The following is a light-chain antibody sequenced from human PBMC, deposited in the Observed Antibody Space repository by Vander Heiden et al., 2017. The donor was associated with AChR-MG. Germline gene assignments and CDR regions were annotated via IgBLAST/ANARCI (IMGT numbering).Light chain of an antibody. CDR2: GVT. CDR3: SSYTNRKTVV. V-gene: IGLV2-14*01. J-gene: IGLJ3*02. Sequence: QSVLTQPVSASASPAPSLTISCTGTSGDVGGYQHVSWFQQHPGNPPKRIIFGVTDRPSGISTRFSGSKSGNTASLTISGLQAEDDADYYCSSYTNRKTVVFGGGTKLTVL. CDR1: SGDVGGYQH.